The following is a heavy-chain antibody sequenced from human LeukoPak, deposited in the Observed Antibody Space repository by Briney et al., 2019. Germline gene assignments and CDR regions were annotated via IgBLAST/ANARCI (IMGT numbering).Heavy chain of an antibody. J-gene: IGHJ3*02. D-gene: IGHD4-17*01. CDR3: ARTYGDYVLFAFDI. V-gene: IGHV3-7*01. Sequence: GGSLRLSCAASGFTFSSYWMSWVRQAPGKGLEWVANIKQDGSEKYYVDSVKGRFTISRDNAKNSLYLQMNSLRAEDTAVYYCARTYGDYVLFAFDIWGQGTMVTVSS. CDR2: IKQDGSEK. CDR1: GFTFSSYW.